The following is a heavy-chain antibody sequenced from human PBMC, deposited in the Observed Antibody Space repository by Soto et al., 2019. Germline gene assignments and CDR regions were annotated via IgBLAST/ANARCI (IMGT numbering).Heavy chain of an antibody. J-gene: IGHJ5*02. Sequence: EVQLVESGGGLVQPGGSLRLSCAGSGFTFNSHEMTWVRQAPGKGLEWISSISSSGGSIYYADSVKGRFTVSRDNAKNSLYLQMNSLRAEDTAVYYCARPWGLYCSSSRCYSPWFDPWGRGTLVTVSS. CDR3: ARPWGLYCSSSRCYSPWFDP. CDR1: GFTFNSHE. D-gene: IGHD2-2*02. V-gene: IGHV3-48*03. CDR2: ISSSGGSI.